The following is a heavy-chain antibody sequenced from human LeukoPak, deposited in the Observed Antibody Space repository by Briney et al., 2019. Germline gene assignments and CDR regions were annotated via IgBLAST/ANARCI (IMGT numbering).Heavy chain of an antibody. D-gene: IGHD2-2*01. J-gene: IGHJ4*02. CDR1: GDSVSRGTYY. CDR3: ARSTSRFDS. V-gene: IGHV4-61*02. CDR2: VYNSGFT. Sequence: SETLSLTCTVSGDTVSGDSVSRGTYYWNCIRQPAGKGLEWIGRVYNSGFTNYNPSLKGRVTISVDTSKNQFSLNLSSVTAADTAVYYCARSTSRFDSWGQGTLVTVSS.